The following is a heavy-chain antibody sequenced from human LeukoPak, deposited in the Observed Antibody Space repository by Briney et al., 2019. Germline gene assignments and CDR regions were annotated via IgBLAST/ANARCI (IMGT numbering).Heavy chain of an antibody. D-gene: IGHD3-22*01. CDR1: GGSISSYY. Sequence: PSETLSLTCTVSGGSISSYYWSWIRQPPGKGLEWIGYISYSGSTNYNPSLKSRVTISVDTSKNQFSLKLSSVPPADTAVYYCARAPYDRSGYYYEYYYYSMDVWGKGTTVTVSS. V-gene: IGHV4-59*01. CDR2: ISYSGST. CDR3: ARAPYDRSGYYYEYYYYSMDV. J-gene: IGHJ6*03.